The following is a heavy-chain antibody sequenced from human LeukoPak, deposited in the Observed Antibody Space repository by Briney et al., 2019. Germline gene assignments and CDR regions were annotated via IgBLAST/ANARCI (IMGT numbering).Heavy chain of an antibody. D-gene: IGHD1-26*01. V-gene: IGHV3-30-3*01. Sequence: GGSLRLSCAASGFTFSNYVMHWVRQAPGKGLEWVAVVSYDGSNKYYADSVKGRFTISRDNSKNTLYLQINSLRAEDTAVYYCARDPPRVGPAPGYYGGREPLVPVP. CDR3: ARDPPRVGPAPGYY. CDR1: GFTFSNYV. J-gene: IGHJ4*02. CDR2: VSYDGSNK.